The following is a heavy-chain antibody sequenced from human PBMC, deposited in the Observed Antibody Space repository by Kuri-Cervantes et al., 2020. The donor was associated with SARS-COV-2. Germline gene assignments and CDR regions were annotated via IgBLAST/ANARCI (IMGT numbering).Heavy chain of an antibody. D-gene: IGHD7-27*01. CDR3: ARQRGGQLGIGDY. CDR1: GYSFSSSW. CDR2: IFPRDSDT. Sequence: GGSLRLSCKGSGYSFSSSWIGWVRQMPGKGLEWMGIIFPRDSDTRYSPSFQGQVTISVDKSISTAYLQWSSLKASDTAMYYCARQRGGQLGIGDYWGQGTLVTVSS. J-gene: IGHJ4*02. V-gene: IGHV5-51*01.